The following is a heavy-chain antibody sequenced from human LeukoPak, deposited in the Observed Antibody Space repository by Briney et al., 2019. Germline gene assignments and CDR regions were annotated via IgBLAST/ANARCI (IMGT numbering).Heavy chain of an antibody. CDR2: INPNSGGT. V-gene: IGHV1-2*02. D-gene: IGHD3-10*01. Sequence: ASVKVSCKASGYTFSDYNMLWVRQAPGQGLEWMGWINPNSGGTNYAQKFQGRVTMTRDTSISTAYMELSRLRSDDTAVYYCARYGTRGNWFDPWGQGTLVTVSS. CDR1: GYTFSDYN. CDR3: ARYGTRGNWFDP. J-gene: IGHJ5*02.